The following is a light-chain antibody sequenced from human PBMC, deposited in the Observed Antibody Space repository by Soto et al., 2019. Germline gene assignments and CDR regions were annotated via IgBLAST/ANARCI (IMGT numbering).Light chain of an antibody. CDR3: QQYYDWPPWT. CDR2: GAS. Sequence: DIAMTQSPATLSVSPGERATLSCRASQDVDSDLAWYQQKPGQAPRLLIYGASTRATGVPTRFSGSGSGTEFTLTISSLQSEDFALYYCQQYYDWPPWTFGQGTKVEIK. CDR1: QDVDSD. V-gene: IGKV3-15*01. J-gene: IGKJ1*01.